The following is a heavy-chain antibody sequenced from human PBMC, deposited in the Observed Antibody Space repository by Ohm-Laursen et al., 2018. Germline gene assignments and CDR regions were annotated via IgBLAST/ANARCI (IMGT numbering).Heavy chain of an antibody. Sequence: SETLSLTCAVYGGSFSGYDWSWIRQPPGKGLEWIGEINHIGRANYNPSLKSRVTISVDTSKNQFSLKLSSVTAADTAVYYCARVAMNGDSQLYYYGMDVWGQGTTVTVSS. CDR3: ARVAMNGDSQLYYYGMDV. CDR2: INHIGRA. V-gene: IGHV4-34*01. CDR1: GGSFSGYD. J-gene: IGHJ6*02. D-gene: IGHD1-1*01.